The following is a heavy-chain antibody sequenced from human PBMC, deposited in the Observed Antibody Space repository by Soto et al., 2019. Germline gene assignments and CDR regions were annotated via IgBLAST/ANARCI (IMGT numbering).Heavy chain of an antibody. CDR1: GFTFSSYA. Sequence: GGSLRLSCAASGFTFSSYAMHWVRQAPGKGLEYVSAISSNGGSTYYANSVKGRFTISRDNSKNTLYLQMGSLRAEDMAVYYCARDSIVATYPDYYYYYMDVWGKGTTVTVSS. CDR3: ARDSIVATYPDYYYYYMDV. CDR2: ISSNGGST. J-gene: IGHJ6*03. V-gene: IGHV3-64*01. D-gene: IGHD5-12*01.